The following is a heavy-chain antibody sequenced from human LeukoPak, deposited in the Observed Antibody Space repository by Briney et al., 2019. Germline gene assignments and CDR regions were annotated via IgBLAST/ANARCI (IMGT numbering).Heavy chain of an antibody. Sequence: PSETLSLTCIVSGGSLNIPNYYWGWIRQPPGKGLEWIGTIYYTGTTYYNPSLKSRLTISVDTSKNQFSLKLTSVTAADTAVYYCARHDYYGSLNWFDPWGQGTLITVSS. CDR3: ARHDYYGSLNWFDP. CDR2: IYYTGTT. CDR1: GGSLNIPNYY. J-gene: IGHJ5*02. V-gene: IGHV4-39*01. D-gene: IGHD3-10*01.